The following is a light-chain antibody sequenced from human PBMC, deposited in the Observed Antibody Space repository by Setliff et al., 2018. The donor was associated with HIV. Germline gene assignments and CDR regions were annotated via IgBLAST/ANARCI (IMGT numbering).Light chain of an antibody. V-gene: IGLV2-14*01. CDR2: EVS. CDR1: SSDVGGYNY. Sequence: QSALTQPASVSGSPGPSITISCTGTSSDVGGYNYVSWYQQHPGKAPKLMIYEVSNRPSGVSNRFSGSKSGNTASLTISGLQAEDGADYYCSSYTSSSTPYDFGTGTKVTVL. CDR3: SSYTSSSTPYD. J-gene: IGLJ1*01.